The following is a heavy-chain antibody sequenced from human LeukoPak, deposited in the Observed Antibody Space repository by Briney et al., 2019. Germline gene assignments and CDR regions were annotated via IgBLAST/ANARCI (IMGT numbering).Heavy chain of an antibody. J-gene: IGHJ4*02. V-gene: IGHV4-59*08. Sequence: SETLSLTCTVSGGSISSYYWTWIRQPPGKGLEWSGYIYYSGSTSYNPSLKSRVTMSVDTSKNQFSLKLSSVTAADTAVYFCARRGGGDSVNYWGQGTLVIVSS. D-gene: IGHD2-21*02. CDR2: IYYSGST. CDR1: GGSISSYY. CDR3: ARRGGGDSVNY.